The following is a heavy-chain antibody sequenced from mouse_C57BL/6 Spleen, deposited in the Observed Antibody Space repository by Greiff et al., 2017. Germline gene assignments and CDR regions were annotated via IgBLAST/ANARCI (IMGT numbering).Heavy chain of an antibody. D-gene: IGHD2-4*01. Sequence: VQLQQSGAELARPGASVKLSCKASGYTFTSYGISWVKQRTGQGLEWIGEIYPRSGNTYYNEKFKGKATLTADKSSSTANMELRSLTSEDSAVYFCARNGGLRRPPFAYWGQGTLVTVSA. CDR2: IYPRSGNT. CDR1: GYTFTSYG. J-gene: IGHJ3*01. CDR3: ARNGGLRRPPFAY. V-gene: IGHV1-81*01.